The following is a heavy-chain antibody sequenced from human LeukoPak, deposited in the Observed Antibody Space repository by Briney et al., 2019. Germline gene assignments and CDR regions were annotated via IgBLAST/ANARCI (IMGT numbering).Heavy chain of an antibody. CDR3: ARGGSGWSRDF. CDR1: GYTFTGYY. V-gene: IGHV1-2*02. D-gene: IGHD6-19*01. CDR2: IDPKSGGT. J-gene: IGHJ4*02. Sequence: ASVKVSCKASGYTFTGYYMHWVRQAPGQGLEWMGWIDPKSGGTNYAQKFQGRVTMTRDTSISTAYMELSRLRSDDTAVYYCARGGSGWSRDFWGQGTLVTVSS.